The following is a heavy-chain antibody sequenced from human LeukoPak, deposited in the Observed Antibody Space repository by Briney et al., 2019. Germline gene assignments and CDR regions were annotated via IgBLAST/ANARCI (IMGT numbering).Heavy chain of an antibody. J-gene: IGHJ4*02. V-gene: IGHV3-23*01. D-gene: IGHD2-21*01. CDR2: ISDSGNT. Sequence: PGGSLRLSCGASGFAFSSYAMSWVRQAPGKGLEWVSAISDSGNTYHADSVKGRFTISRDSSKNTLFLQMNRLRPEDAAVYYCAKAPVTTCRGAYCYPFDYWGQGTLVTVSS. CDR3: AKAPVTTCRGAYCYPFDY. CDR1: GFAFSSYA.